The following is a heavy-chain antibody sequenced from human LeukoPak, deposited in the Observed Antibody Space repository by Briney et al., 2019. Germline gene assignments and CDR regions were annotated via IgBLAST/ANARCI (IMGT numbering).Heavy chain of an antibody. V-gene: IGHV3-23*01. D-gene: IGHD1-7*01. Sequence: GGSLRLSCAASGFTFSSYAMSWVRQAPGKGLEWVPAISGSGGSTYYADSVKGRFTISRDNSKNTLYLQMNSLRAEDTAVYYCARDGAYWNYGNYYYGMDVWGQGTTVTVSS. J-gene: IGHJ6*02. CDR2: ISGSGGST. CDR3: ARDGAYWNYGNYYYGMDV. CDR1: GFTFSSYA.